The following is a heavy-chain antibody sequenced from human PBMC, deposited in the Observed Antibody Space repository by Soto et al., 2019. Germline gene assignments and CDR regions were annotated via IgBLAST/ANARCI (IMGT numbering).Heavy chain of an antibody. V-gene: IGHV1-69*13. CDR3: ARKEYNWNPRYYYGMDV. CDR1: GGTFSSYA. Sequence: AASVKVSCKASGGTFSSYAISWVRQAPGQGLEWMGGIIPIFGTANYAQKFQGRVTITADESTSTAYMELSSLRSEDTAVYYCARKEYNWNPRYYYGMDVWGQGTTGTVSS. D-gene: IGHD1-20*01. CDR2: IIPIFGTA. J-gene: IGHJ6*02.